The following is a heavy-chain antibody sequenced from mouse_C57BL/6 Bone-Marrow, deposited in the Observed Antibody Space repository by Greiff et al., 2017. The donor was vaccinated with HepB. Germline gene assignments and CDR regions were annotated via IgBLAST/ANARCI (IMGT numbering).Heavy chain of an antibody. J-gene: IGHJ1*03. Sequence: EVQLQQSGAELVRPGASVTLSCSASGFNIKDYYMHWVKQWPEQGLEWIGRIDPEDGDTEYAPNFQGKATMTADTSSNTAYLQISSLTSDDTAVYYCTTHGNYWYFDVWGTGTTVTVSS. CDR2: IDPEDGDT. D-gene: IGHD1-1*01. CDR3: TTHGNYWYFDV. V-gene: IGHV14-1*01. CDR1: GFNIKDYY.